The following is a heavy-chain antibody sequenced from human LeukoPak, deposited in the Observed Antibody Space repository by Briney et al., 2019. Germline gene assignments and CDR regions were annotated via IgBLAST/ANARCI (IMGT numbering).Heavy chain of an antibody. J-gene: IGHJ4*02. CDR2: IYYSGST. CDR1: GGSISSGDYY. Sequence: SETLSLTCTVSGGSISSGDYYWSWIRQPPGKGLEWIGYIYYSGSTHYNPSLKSRVTISVDTSKNQFSLKLSSVTAADTAVYYCARFMSIEMATIYYFDYWGQGTLVTVSS. CDR3: ARFMSIEMATIYYFDY. D-gene: IGHD5-24*01. V-gene: IGHV4-30-4*01.